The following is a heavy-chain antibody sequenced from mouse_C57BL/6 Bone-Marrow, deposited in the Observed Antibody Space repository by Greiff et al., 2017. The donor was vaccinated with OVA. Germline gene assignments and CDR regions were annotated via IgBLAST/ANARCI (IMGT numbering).Heavy chain of an antibody. V-gene: IGHV1-81*01. CDR1: GYTFTSYG. D-gene: IGHD2-1*01. Sequence: QVQLKQSGAELARPGASVKLSCKASGYTFTSYGISWVKQRTGQGLEWIGEIYPRSGNTYYNEKFKGKATLTADKSSSTAYMELRSLTSEDSAVYFCASPLYYGNYVVDYYAMDYWGQGTSVTVSS. J-gene: IGHJ4*01. CDR3: ASPLYYGNYVVDYYAMDY. CDR2: IYPRSGNT.